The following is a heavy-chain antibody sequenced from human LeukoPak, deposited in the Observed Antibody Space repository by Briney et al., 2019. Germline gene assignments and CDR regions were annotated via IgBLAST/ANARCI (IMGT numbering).Heavy chain of an antibody. CDR3: AKGPVGGDYVGAFDI. D-gene: IGHD4-17*01. CDR2: ISWNSGSI. J-gene: IGHJ3*02. Sequence: PGRSLRLSCAACGFTFDDYAMHLVRQAPGKGLEWVSGISWNSGSIGYADSVKGRFTISRDNAKNSLYLQMNSLRAEDTALYYCAKGPVGGDYVGAFDIWGQGTMVTVSS. V-gene: IGHV3-9*01. CDR1: GFTFDDYA.